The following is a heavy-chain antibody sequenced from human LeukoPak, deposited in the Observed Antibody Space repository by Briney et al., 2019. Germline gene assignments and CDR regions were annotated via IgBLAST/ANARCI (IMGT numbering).Heavy chain of an antibody. V-gene: IGHV3-23*01. CDR1: GFTFSSYA. D-gene: IGHD6-19*01. CDR3: ARDLSRSSGWYGSFDY. J-gene: IGHJ4*02. CDR2: ISGSGGST. Sequence: GGSLRLSCAASGFTFSSYAMSWVRQAPGKGLEWVSAISGSGGSTYYADSVKGRFTISRDNSKNTLYLQMNSLRAEDTAVYYCARDLSRSSGWYGSFDYWGQGTLVTVSS.